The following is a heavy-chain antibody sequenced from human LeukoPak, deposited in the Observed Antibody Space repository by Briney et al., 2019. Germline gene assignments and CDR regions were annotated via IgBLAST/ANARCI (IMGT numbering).Heavy chain of an antibody. CDR1: GGTFSSYA. V-gene: IGHV1-69*13. CDR2: IIPIFGTA. CDR3: ARDLGSSGGSSSGY. J-gene: IGHJ4*02. D-gene: IGHD6-13*01. Sequence: ASVKVSCKASGGTFSSYAISWVRQAPGQGLEWMGGIIPIFGTANYAQKFQGRVTITADESTSTAYMELSSLRSDDTAVYYCARDLGSSGGSSSGYWGQGTLVTVSS.